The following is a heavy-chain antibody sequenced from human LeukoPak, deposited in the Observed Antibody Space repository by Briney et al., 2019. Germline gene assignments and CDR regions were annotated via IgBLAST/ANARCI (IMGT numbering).Heavy chain of an antibody. CDR2: ISSSSSYT. Sequence: GGSLRLSCAASGFTFSSYSMNWVRQAPGKGLEWVSSISSSSSYTYYADSVKGRFTISRDNAKNSLYLQMNSLRAEDTAVYYCATKLYGDYVDYLYYMDVWGKGTTVTVSS. V-gene: IGHV3-21*01. D-gene: IGHD4-17*01. J-gene: IGHJ6*03. CDR1: GFTFSSYS. CDR3: ATKLYGDYVDYLYYMDV.